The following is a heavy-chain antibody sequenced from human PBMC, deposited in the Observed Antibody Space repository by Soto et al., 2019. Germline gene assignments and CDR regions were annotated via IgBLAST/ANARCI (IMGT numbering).Heavy chain of an antibody. V-gene: IGHV4-59*01. J-gene: IGHJ4*02. CDR2: VYYTGST. D-gene: IGHD6-19*01. CDR3: ARSVAVPGAHIDY. CDR1: GGSISGSY. Sequence: SETLSRTFSVSGGSISGSYWSWIRQSPGKGLEWLGYVYYTGSTNYSPSLRSRVSISVDTSKNEFSLRLSSVTAADTAVYFCARSVAVPGAHIDYWGQGTQVTVSS.